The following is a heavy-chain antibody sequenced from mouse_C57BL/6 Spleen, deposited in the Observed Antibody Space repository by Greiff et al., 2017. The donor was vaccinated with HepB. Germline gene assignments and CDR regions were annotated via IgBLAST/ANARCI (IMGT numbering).Heavy chain of an antibody. D-gene: IGHD2-4*01. CDR1: GFTFSDYY. CDR3: AREKDDYDGHYFDY. J-gene: IGHJ2*01. Sequence: EVKLMESEGGLVQPGSSMKLSCTASGFTFSDYYMAWVRQVPEKGLEWVANINYDGSSTYYLDSLKSRFIISRDNAKNILYQQMSSLKSEDTATYYCAREKDDYDGHYFDYWGQGTTLTVSS. V-gene: IGHV5-16*01. CDR2: INYDGSST.